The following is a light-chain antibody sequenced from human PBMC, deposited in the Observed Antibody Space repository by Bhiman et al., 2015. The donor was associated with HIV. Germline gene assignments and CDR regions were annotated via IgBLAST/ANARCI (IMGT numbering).Light chain of an antibody. CDR2: DVN. CDR3: SSYTSNNTRV. Sequence: QSALTQPASVSGSPGQSITISCTGTSSDIGGYNYVSWYQQHPGKAPQLMLYDVNNRPSGVSNRFSGSKSGNTASLTISGLQAEDEADYYCSSYTSNNTRVFGTGTKVTVL. V-gene: IGLV2-14*03. CDR1: SSDIGGYNY. J-gene: IGLJ1*01.